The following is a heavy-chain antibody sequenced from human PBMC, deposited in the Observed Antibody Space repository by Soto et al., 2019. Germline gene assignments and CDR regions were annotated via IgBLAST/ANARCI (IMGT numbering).Heavy chain of an antibody. Sequence: GGSLRLACAATGFTFRNYVMNWVRQAPGKGLEWVSSISGSGDNTYYADSVKGRFTISRDNSKNTLFLQVSSLRAEDTAVYYCAKTTAATPRTFDYWGQGTLVTVSS. J-gene: IGHJ4*02. D-gene: IGHD2-21*02. CDR2: ISGSGDNT. V-gene: IGHV3-23*01. CDR1: GFTFRNYV. CDR3: AKTTAATPRTFDY.